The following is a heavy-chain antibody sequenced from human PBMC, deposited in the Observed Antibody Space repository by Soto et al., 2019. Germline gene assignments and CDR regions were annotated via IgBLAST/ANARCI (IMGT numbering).Heavy chain of an antibody. CDR3: ASERSAQYFDF. D-gene: IGHD1-26*01. Sequence: QVQLVQSGTVVQRRGSSVKVSCQASGGTFSSHGMAWVRQAPGQGLEWMGGIIPTFGTPTYAPKSQGRVTITADKSTNTAYMELSSLRSEDTGVYYCASERSAQYFDFWGQGTLINVSS. CDR2: IIPTFGTP. CDR1: GGTFSSHG. V-gene: IGHV1-69*06. J-gene: IGHJ4*02.